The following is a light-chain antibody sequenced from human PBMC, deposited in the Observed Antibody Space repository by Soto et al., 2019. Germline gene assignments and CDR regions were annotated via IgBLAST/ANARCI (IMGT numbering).Light chain of an antibody. V-gene: IGKV1-5*03. CDR3: QHYNSYSEA. CDR2: KAS. Sequence: SQRTQPPPALAPSRRVRFTITFLASQTISSWLAWYQQKPGKAPKLLIYKASTLKSGVPSRFSGSGSGTEFTLTISSLQPDDFATYYCQHYNSYSEAFGQGTKVDIK. J-gene: IGKJ1*01. CDR1: QTISSW.